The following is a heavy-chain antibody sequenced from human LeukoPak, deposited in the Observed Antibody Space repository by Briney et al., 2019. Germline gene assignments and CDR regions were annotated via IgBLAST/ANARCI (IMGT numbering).Heavy chain of an antibody. J-gene: IGHJ4*02. CDR2: IYPGDSDT. V-gene: IGHV5-51*01. Sequence: GESLKISCRGSGYTFTNYWIAWVRQLPGKGLELMGSIYPGDSDTRFSPSFQGQVTISADKSMTTAYLQWSSLKASDTAMYYCARQGVYYSDSSAFYYWGQGTLVSVSS. CDR3: ARQGVYYSDSSAFYY. D-gene: IGHD3-22*01. CDR1: GYTFTNYW.